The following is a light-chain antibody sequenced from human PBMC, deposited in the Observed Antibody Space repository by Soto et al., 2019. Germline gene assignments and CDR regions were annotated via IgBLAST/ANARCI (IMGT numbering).Light chain of an antibody. V-gene: IGKV3D-20*01. CDR3: QQFDKLIT. CDR2: DAS. J-gene: IGKJ4*01. CDR1: QTISKNF. Sequence: EIVLPQAPATLSLSPGERATLSCGASQTISKNFLAWYQQRPGLAPRLLIYDASNRAAGIPDRFSGSGSGTDFTLTISRLEPEDFAVYYCQQFDKLITFGGGTKVEI.